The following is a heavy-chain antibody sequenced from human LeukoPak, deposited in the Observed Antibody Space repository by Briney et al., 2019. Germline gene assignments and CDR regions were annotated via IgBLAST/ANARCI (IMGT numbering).Heavy chain of an antibody. V-gene: IGHV7-4-1*02. D-gene: IGHD3-16*01. CDR3: ARDNDSRDPPHFDY. CDR2: INTNTGNP. J-gene: IGHJ4*02. CDR1: GYIFSIYA. Sequence: ASVKVSCKTSGYIFSIYAMIWVRQAPGQGLELMGWINTNTGNPTYAQGFTGRFVFSLDTSVSTAYLQITNLKAEDTAVYYCARDNDSRDPPHFDYWGQGTLVTVSS.